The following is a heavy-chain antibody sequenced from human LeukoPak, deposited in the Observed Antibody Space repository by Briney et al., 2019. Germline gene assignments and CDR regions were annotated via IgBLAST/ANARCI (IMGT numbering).Heavy chain of an antibody. CDR3: ARNPAPVVPAAHWNYLPAFDP. D-gene: IGHD2-2*01. J-gene: IGHJ5*02. CDR2: IKQDGSEK. Sequence: GGSLRLSCAASGFTFSSYWMSWVRQAPGKGLEWVANIKQDGSEKYYVDSVKGRFTISRDNAKNSLYLQMNSLRAEDTAVYYCARNPAPVVPAAHWNYLPAFDPWGQGTLVTVSS. V-gene: IGHV3-7*01. CDR1: GFTFSSYW.